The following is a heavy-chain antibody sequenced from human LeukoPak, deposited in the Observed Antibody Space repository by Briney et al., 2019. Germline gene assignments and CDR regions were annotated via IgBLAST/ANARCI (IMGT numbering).Heavy chain of an antibody. CDR1: GFTFSSYW. J-gene: IGHJ4*02. D-gene: IGHD1-1*01. CDR3: AREGPGGFDY. V-gene: IGHV3-7*04. Sequence: GGSLRLSCAASGFTFSSYWMSWVRQAPGKGLEFVANIKGDGSRRSFVDSVKGRFTISRGNAENSLNLQINSLRAEDTAVYYCAREGPGGFDYWGQGTLVTVSS. CDR2: IKGDGSRR.